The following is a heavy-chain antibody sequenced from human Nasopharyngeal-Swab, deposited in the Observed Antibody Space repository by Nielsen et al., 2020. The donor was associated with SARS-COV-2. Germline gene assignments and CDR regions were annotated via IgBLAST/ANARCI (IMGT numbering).Heavy chain of an antibody. D-gene: IGHD5-18*01. CDR1: GFTFSSYG. CDR2: ISYDGSNK. V-gene: IGHV3-30*18. CDR3: AKDRVQLWWYFDL. J-gene: IGHJ2*01. Sequence: GESLQISCAASGFTFSSYGMHWVRQAPGKGLEWVAVISYDGSNKYYADSVKGRFTISRDNSKNTLYLQMNSLRAEDTAVYYCAKDRVQLWWYFDLWGRGTLVTVSS.